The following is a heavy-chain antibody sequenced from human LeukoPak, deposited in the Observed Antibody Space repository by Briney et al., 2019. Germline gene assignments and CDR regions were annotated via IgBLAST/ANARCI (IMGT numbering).Heavy chain of an antibody. D-gene: IGHD5-12*01. CDR3: ATAHIVATIVNWFDP. CDR2: FDPEDGET. J-gene: IGHJ5*02. CDR1: GYTLTELS. Sequence: ASVKVSCKVSGYTLTELSMHWVRQAPGKGLEWMGGFDPEDGETIYVQKFQGRVTMTEDTSTDTAYMELSSLRSEDTAVYYCATAHIVATIVNWFDPWGQGTLVTVSS. V-gene: IGHV1-24*01.